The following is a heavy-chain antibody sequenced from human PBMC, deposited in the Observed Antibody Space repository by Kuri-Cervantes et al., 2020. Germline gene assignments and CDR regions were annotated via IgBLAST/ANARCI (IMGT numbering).Heavy chain of an antibody. CDR3: ARGVVVTDLRGFYYFDY. CDR2: IYYSGST. Sequence: SETLSLTCTVSGGSISSGGYYWSWIRQHPGKGLEWIGYIYYSGSTYYNPSLKSRVTISVDTSKNQFSLKLSSVTAADTAVYYCARGVVVTDLRGFYYFDYWGQGTLVTVSS. J-gene: IGHJ4*02. V-gene: IGHV4-31*03. D-gene: IGHD2-21*02. CDR1: GGSISSGGYY.